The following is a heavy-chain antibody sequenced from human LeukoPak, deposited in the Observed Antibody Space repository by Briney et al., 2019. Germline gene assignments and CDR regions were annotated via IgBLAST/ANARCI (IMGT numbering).Heavy chain of an antibody. CDR1: GFTFSSYG. Sequence: GGSLRLSCAASGFTFSSYGMHWVRQAPGKGLEWVAVISYDGSNKYYADSVKGRFTISRDNSKNTLYLQMNSLRAEDTAVYYCAKDYGSGPLRNWFDPWGQGTLVTVSS. CDR2: ISYDGSNK. CDR3: AKDYGSGPLRNWFDP. D-gene: IGHD3-10*01. V-gene: IGHV3-30*18. J-gene: IGHJ5*02.